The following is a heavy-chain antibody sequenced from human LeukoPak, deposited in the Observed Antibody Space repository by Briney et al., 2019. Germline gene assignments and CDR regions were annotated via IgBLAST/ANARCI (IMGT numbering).Heavy chain of an antibody. CDR1: VGTFSSSV. Sequence: SVKVSCKASVGTFSSSVINWVRQAPGQGLEWMGGIFPIFGTANYAQKFQGRVTITTDESTSTAYMELSSLRSDDTDVYYCARWSGGSDWLYHNGMDVWGQGTTVIVSS. D-gene: IGHD6-19*01. CDR2: IFPIFGTA. V-gene: IGHV1-69*05. J-gene: IGHJ6*02. CDR3: ARWSGGSDWLYHNGMDV.